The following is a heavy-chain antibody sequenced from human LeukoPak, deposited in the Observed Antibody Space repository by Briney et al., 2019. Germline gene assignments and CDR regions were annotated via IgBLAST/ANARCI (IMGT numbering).Heavy chain of an antibody. Sequence: ASVKVSCTFSGYTLTELSMHWVRQAPGKGLAWMGGFDPEDGETIYAQKFQGRVTMTEDTSTDTAYMELSSLRSEDTAVYYCATLTVTTYNFDYWGQGTLVTVSS. J-gene: IGHJ4*02. CDR3: ATLTVTTYNFDY. D-gene: IGHD4-17*01. V-gene: IGHV1-24*01. CDR1: GYTLTELS. CDR2: FDPEDGET.